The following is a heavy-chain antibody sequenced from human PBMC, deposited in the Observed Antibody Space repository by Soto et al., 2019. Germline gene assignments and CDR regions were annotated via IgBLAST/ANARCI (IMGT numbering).Heavy chain of an antibody. CDR1: GGSISSSSYH. Sequence: QLQLQESGSGLVKPSETLSLTCTVSGGSISSSSYHWGWIRQPPGKGLEWIGSIYYSVSTYFYPSHTRRATKSLHMSKTQFSLSLSAVTAADTAVYYCARWGGYSYINRFDPWGQGTLVTVSS. J-gene: IGHJ5*02. CDR3: ARWGGYSYINRFDP. D-gene: IGHD5-18*01. CDR2: IYYSVST. V-gene: IGHV4-39*01.